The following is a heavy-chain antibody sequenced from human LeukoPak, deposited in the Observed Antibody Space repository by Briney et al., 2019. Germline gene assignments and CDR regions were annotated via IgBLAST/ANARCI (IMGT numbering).Heavy chain of an antibody. D-gene: IGHD6-19*01. CDR2: INPDGSRI. V-gene: IGHV3-7*03. CDR1: GFTFSTSW. CDR3: AKGPLIEVAGTTWDY. Sequence: GGSLRLSCAASGFTFSTSWMTWVRQAPGKGLDWLGNINPDGSRINYVDSVKGRFTFSRDNAKNSLFPQMNSLRAEDTAVYYCAKGPLIEVAGTTWDYWGQGTLVTVSS. J-gene: IGHJ4*02.